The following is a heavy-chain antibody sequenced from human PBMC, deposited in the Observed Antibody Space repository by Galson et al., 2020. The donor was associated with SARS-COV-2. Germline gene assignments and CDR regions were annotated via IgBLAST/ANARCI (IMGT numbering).Heavy chain of an antibody. Sequence: SETLSLTCTVSGGSISTTSYFWGWIRQPPGKGLEWIGTVYYSGTTYYNPSLRSRVTISVDTSTNQFSLKLNSVAAADTAVYYCARRGGTVTTQHFELWGRGTLVTVSS. CDR1: GGSISTTSYF. V-gene: IGHV4-39*01. CDR2: VYYSGTT. J-gene: IGHJ2*01. D-gene: IGHD4-17*01. CDR3: ARRGGTVTTQHFEL.